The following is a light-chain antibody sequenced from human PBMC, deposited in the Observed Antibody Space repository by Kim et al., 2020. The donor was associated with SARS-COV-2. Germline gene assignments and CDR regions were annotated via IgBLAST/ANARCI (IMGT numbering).Light chain of an antibody. CDR3: QQYSHWPLT. Sequence: EIVMTQSPATLSVSPRERATLSCRASQSVSSNLAWYQQKPGQAPRLLIYGASTRATGIPGRFSGSGSGTEFTLTISSLQSEDFAVYYCQQYSHWPLTFGGGTEVDIK. J-gene: IGKJ4*01. CDR2: GAS. CDR1: QSVSSN. V-gene: IGKV3-15*01.